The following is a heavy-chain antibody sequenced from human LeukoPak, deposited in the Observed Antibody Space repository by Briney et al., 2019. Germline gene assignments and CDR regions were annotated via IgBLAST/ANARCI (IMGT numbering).Heavy chain of an antibody. D-gene: IGHD6-13*01. CDR2: IYSSGST. Sequence: SETLSLTCVVSGGSISSFYWSWIRQPAGKALEWIGYIYSSGSTSYNPSLKSRVTISVDTSKNQFSLKLSSVTAADTAVYYCARGRAAAGRPHRYYFHYWGQGTLVTVSS. CDR3: ARGRAAAGRPHRYYFHY. J-gene: IGHJ4*02. CDR1: GGSISSFY. V-gene: IGHV4-59*12.